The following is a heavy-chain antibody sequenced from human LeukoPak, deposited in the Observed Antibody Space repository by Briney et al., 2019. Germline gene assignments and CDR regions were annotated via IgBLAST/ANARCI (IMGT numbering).Heavy chain of an antibody. CDR3: AKIATRLIDSFGSERDWFDP. CDR1: RLSFNAYA. D-gene: IGHD3-10*01. Sequence: PGGSLTLSCAVSRLSFNAYAMSWVRQAAGKGLDWVSGISATGESTFYEDSVKGRFTISRDNSKNTLFLQMNSLRAEDTALYYCAKIATRLIDSFGSERDWFDPWGQGTLVSVSS. CDR2: ISATGEST. V-gene: IGHV3-23*01. J-gene: IGHJ5*02.